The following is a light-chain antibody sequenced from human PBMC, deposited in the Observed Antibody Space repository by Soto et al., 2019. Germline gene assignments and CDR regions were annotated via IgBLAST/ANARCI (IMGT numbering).Light chain of an antibody. V-gene: IGLV2-14*01. J-gene: IGLJ1*01. Sequence: QSALPQPASVSGSPGQSITISCTGTSSDVGGYNYVSWYQQYPGTAPKLMIYEVSNRPSGVSDRFSGSKSGNTASLTISGLQAEDEADYYCSSKRTTSTLVFGTGTKVTVL. CDR3: SSKRTTSTLV. CDR1: SSDVGGYNY. CDR2: EVS.